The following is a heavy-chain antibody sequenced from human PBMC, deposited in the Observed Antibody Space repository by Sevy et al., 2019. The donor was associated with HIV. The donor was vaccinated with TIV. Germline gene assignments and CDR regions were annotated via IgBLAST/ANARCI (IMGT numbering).Heavy chain of an antibody. CDR3: ARTLYYYDSSGYYYGGVKGYYFDY. CDR2: IKQDGSEK. CDR1: GFTFSSYW. D-gene: IGHD3-22*01. Sequence: GGSLRLSCAASGFTFSSYWMSWVRQAPGKGLEWVANIKQDGSEKYYVDSVKGRFTISRDNAKNSLYLQMNSLGAEEPAVYYCARTLYYYDSSGYYYGGVKGYYFDYWGQGTLVTVSS. V-gene: IGHV3-7*01. J-gene: IGHJ4*02.